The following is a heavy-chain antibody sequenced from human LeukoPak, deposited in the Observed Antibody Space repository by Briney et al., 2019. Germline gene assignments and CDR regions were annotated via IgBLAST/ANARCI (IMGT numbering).Heavy chain of an antibody. CDR2: IYYTGST. D-gene: IGHD5-18*01. CDR1: AVTISGLY. V-gene: IGHV4-59*08. CDR3: ATGGGRGYSYGYYY. J-gene: IGHJ4*02. Sequence: KPSETLSRTCTGSAVTISGLYWSWIRQPPGKGLEWIGYIYYTGSTNSNPSLKSRVSISVDTSKNQFSLKLSSVTAADTAVYYCATGGGRGYSYGYYYWGQGTLVTVSS.